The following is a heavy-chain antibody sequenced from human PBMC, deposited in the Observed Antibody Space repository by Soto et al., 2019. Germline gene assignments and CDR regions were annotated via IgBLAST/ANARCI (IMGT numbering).Heavy chain of an antibody. J-gene: IGHJ4*02. CDR2: IYNSGST. V-gene: IGHV4-61*01. Sequence: PSETLSLTCTVSGGSVSSGSYYWSWVRQPPGKGLEWIGYIYNSGSTNYNPSLKSRVTISVDTSKNQFSLKLSSVTAADTAVYYCARESDYGSYYFDYWGQGTLVTVSS. CDR3: ARESDYGSYYFDY. CDR1: GGSVSSGSYY. D-gene: IGHD3-10*01.